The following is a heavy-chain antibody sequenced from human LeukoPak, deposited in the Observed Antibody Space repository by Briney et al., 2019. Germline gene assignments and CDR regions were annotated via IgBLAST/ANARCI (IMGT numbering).Heavy chain of an antibody. Sequence: PGGSLRLSCAASGFTFSNAWMSWVRQAPGKGLEWVGRIKSKTDGGTTDYAAPVKGRFTISRDDSKNTLYLQMNSLKTEDTAVYYCTSRQGYYNWRGAFDIWGQGTMVTVSS. CDR2: IKSKTDGGTT. V-gene: IGHV3-15*01. J-gene: IGHJ3*02. D-gene: IGHD3-9*01. CDR1: GFTFSNAW. CDR3: TSRQGYYNWRGAFDI.